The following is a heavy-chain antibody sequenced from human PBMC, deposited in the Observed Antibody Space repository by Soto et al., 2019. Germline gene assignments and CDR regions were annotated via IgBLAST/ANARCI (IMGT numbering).Heavy chain of an antibody. CDR3: ARDQSIAARPVLHWFDP. V-gene: IGHV3-30-3*01. J-gene: IGHJ5*02. CDR1: GFTVSSYA. Sequence: QVQLVESGGGVVQPGRSLRLSCAASGFTVSSYAIHWFRHAPGKGLEWVAVISYDGSNKYYADSVKGRFTISRDNSKNTLYRQMNGLRAADTAVYYCARDQSIAARPVLHWFDPWGEGTLDTVSS. CDR2: ISYDGSNK. D-gene: IGHD6-6*01.